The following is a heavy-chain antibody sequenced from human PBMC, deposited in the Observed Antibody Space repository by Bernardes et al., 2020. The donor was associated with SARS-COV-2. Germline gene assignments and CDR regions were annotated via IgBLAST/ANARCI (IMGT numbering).Heavy chain of an antibody. V-gene: IGHV1-2*02. CDR2: LILTSGGT. CDR1: GCPFTGGY. J-gene: IGHJ4*02. D-gene: IGHD3-16*02. Sequence: ASVKVSCKDSGCPFTGGYMHWVRQPPGQGRPWMGWLILTSGGTKHAEKFQGRVPMPRDTSISTAYMELSRLRSDDTAVYYCARGLIPYDYVWGSYRRWDYFDYRGQVTLVTVSS. CDR3: ARGLIPYDYVWGSYRRWDYFDY.